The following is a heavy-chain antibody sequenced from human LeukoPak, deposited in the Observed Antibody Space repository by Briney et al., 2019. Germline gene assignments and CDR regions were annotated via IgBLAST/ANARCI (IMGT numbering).Heavy chain of an antibody. V-gene: IGHV1-69*04. CDR1: GGTFSSYA. CDR3: ARGAAAGPFDP. D-gene: IGHD6-13*01. CDR2: IIPILGIA. J-gene: IGHJ5*02. Sequence: VASVKVSCKASGGTFSSYAISWVRQAPGQGLEWMGRIIPILGIANYAQKFQGRVTITADKSTSTAYMELSSLRSEDTAVYYCARGAAAGPFDPWGQGTLVTVSS.